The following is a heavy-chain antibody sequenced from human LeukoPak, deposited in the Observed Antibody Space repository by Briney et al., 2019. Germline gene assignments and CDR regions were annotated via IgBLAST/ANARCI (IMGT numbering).Heavy chain of an antibody. CDR3: ASHNYGSRGYLNYLFDY. CDR2: IYYTGST. CDR1: GGSISSGDYY. J-gene: IGHJ4*02. D-gene: IGHD3-22*01. V-gene: IGHV4-30-4*01. Sequence: SETLSLTCTVSGGSISSGDYYWSWIRQPPGKGLEWIGYIYYTGSTYYSPSLKSRVTMSVDTSKNQFSLKLTSVTAADTAVYYCASHNYGSRGYLNYLFDYWGQGTLVTVSS.